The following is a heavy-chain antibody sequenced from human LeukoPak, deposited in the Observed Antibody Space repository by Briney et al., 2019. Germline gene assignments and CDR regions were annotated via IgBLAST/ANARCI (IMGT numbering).Heavy chain of an antibody. D-gene: IGHD3-3*01. V-gene: IGHV4-34*01. CDR1: GGSFSGYY. J-gene: IGHJ4*02. CDR3: ARRETADFWSGPPVF. CDR2: INHSGST. Sequence: SETLSLTCAVYGGSFSGYYWGWIRQPPGKGLEWIGEINHSGSTNYNPSLKSRVTISVDTSKNQFPLKLSSVTAADTAVYYCARRETADFWSGPPVFWGQGTLVTVSS.